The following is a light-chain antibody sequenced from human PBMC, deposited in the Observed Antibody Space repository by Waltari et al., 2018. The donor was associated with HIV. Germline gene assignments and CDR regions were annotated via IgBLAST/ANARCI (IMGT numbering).Light chain of an antibody. Sequence: QSALTQPPPASGSPGQSVTISCPGTSSDVGGYNYVSWYQQHPGKAPQLMIYEVSQRPSGVPNRFSGSKSGNTASLTVSGLQTEDEANYYCSSYAGSNNWVFGGGTNLTVL. J-gene: IGLJ3*02. V-gene: IGLV2-8*01. CDR3: SSYAGSNNWV. CDR1: SSDVGGYNY. CDR2: EVS.